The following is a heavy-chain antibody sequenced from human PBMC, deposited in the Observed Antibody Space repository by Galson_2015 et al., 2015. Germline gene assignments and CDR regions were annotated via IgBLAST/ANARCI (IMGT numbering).Heavy chain of an antibody. V-gene: IGHV3-33*08. CDR3: ARDDVDTRGFAY. Sequence: LRLSCAASGFTVRGVQMSWVRQAPGKGLEWVAIIWYDGSNEYYADSVKGRFTISRDNSKNTVYLQMNSLRAEDTAVYYCARDDVDTRGFAYWGQGTLVTVSS. CDR2: IWYDGSNE. J-gene: IGHJ4*02. D-gene: IGHD5-18*01. CDR1: GFTVRGVQ.